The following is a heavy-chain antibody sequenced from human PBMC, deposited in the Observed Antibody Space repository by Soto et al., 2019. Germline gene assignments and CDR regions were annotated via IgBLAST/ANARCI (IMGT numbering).Heavy chain of an antibody. V-gene: IGHV4-34*01. CDR1: GGSFSGYY. J-gene: IGHJ4*02. CDR3: AKARMGIAVAGIDY. CDR2: INHSGST. Sequence: QVQLQQWGAGLLKPSETLSLTCAVYGGSFSGYYWSWIRQPPGKGPEWIGEINHSGSTNYNPSLKSRVTISVDTSKNQFSLKLSSVTAADTAVYYCAKARMGIAVAGIDYWGQGTLVTVSS. D-gene: IGHD6-19*01.